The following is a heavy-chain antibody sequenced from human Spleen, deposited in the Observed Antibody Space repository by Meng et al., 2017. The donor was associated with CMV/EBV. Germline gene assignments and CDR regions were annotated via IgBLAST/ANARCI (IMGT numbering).Heavy chain of an antibody. CDR1: GFHFGTYW. V-gene: IGHV3-7*01. D-gene: IGHD4-17*01. J-gene: IGHJ4*02. CDR2: INQDASQK. Sequence: GESLKISCAGSGFHFGTYWMTWVRQAPGRALEWVANINQDASQKNYVDSVEGRFTISRDNAENSMYLQMNSLRAEDTAIYYCATTVTTWEDYWGQETLVTVSS. CDR3: ATTVTTWEDY.